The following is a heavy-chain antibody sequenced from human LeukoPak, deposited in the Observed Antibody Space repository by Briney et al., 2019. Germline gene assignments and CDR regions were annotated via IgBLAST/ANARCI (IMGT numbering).Heavy chain of an antibody. D-gene: IGHD1-26*01. CDR2: ISGSGGST. CDR3: AKDKRWELPTTLFDY. Sequence: GGSLRLSCAASGFTFSSYGMHWVRQAPGKGLEWVSAISGSGGSTYYADSVKGRFTISRDNSKNTLYLQMNSLRAEDTAVYYCAKDKRWELPTTLFDYWGQGTLVTVSS. V-gene: IGHV3-23*01. J-gene: IGHJ4*02. CDR1: GFTFSSYG.